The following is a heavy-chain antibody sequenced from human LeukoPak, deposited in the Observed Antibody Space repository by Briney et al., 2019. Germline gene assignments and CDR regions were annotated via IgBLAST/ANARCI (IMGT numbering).Heavy chain of an antibody. J-gene: IGHJ6*03. CDR3: AKDRCSNGVGCYYYYMDV. CDR1: RFTFSSYG. Sequence: GGTLRLSCAATRFTFSSYGMHWVRKAPGKGLVWVAYIQYDGSNEQYADSVKGRFSISRDSSKNILYLQMNSLRAEDTAVYYCAKDRCSNGVGCYYYYMDVWGKGTTVTISS. V-gene: IGHV3-30*02. CDR2: IQYDGSNE. D-gene: IGHD2-8*01.